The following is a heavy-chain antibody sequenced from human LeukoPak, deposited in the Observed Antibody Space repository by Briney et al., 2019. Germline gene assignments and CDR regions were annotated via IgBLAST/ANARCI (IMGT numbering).Heavy chain of an antibody. D-gene: IGHD2-21*02. CDR2: ISSSSSTI. CDR3: AKDMFRRIVVVTAALDY. J-gene: IGHJ4*02. Sequence: LSLTCTVSGGSISSSSYYWGWIRQPPGKGLEWVSYISSSSSTIYYADSVKGRFTSSRDNAKNSLYLQMNSLRAEDTALYYCAKDMFRRIVVVTAALDYWGQGTLVTVSS. V-gene: IGHV3-11*01. CDR1: GGSISSSSYY.